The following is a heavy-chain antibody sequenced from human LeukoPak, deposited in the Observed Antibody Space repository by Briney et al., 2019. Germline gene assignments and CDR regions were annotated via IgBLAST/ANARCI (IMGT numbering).Heavy chain of an antibody. Sequence: GGSLRLSCAASGFTFSNYWMSWVHQAPGKGLEWVANIKQDGSEKYYVDSAKGRFTISRDNAKNSLYLQMNSLRAEDTAVYYCARYYDSSGYPPESVDYWGQGTLVTVSS. CDR2: IKQDGSEK. V-gene: IGHV3-7*01. J-gene: IGHJ4*02. CDR1: GFTFSNYW. CDR3: ARYYDSSGYPPESVDY. D-gene: IGHD3-22*01.